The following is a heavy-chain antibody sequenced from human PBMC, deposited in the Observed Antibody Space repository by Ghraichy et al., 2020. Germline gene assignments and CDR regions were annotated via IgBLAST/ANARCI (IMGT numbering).Heavy chain of an antibody. Sequence: GGSLRLSCEVSGFTFSNYEMNWVRQAPGKGLEWVAYISISGSNIYYTDSVKGRFTISRDNAKNSLYLQMNSLRAEDTAVYYCARGGSSCCLFNAFDMWGPETMFTFSS. V-gene: IGHV3-48*03. CDR3: ARGGSSCCLFNAFDM. CDR2: ISISGSNI. J-gene: IGHJ3*02. D-gene: IGHD6-19*01. CDR1: GFTFSNYE.